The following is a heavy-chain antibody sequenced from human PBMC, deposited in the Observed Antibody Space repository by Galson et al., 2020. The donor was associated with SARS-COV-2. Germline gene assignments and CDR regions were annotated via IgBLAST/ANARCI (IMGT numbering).Heavy chain of an antibody. CDR1: GFTFSSYA. CDR2: ISYDGSNK. D-gene: IGHD3-10*01. V-gene: IGHV3-30*04. Sequence: GESLKISCAASGFTFSSYAMHWVRQAPGKGLEWVAVISYDGSNKYYADSVKGRFTISRDNSKNTLYLQMNSLRAEDTAVYYCARDLIGFGEPFDYWGQGTLVTVSS. J-gene: IGHJ4*02. CDR3: ARDLIGFGEPFDY.